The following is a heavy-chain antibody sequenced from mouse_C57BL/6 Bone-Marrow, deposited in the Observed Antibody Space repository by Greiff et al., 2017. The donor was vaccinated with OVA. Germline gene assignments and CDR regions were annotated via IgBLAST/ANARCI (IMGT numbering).Heavy chain of an antibody. Sequence: QVQLQQPGAELARPGASVKLSCKASGYTFTSYGISWVKQRTGQGLEWIGEIYPRSGNTYYNEKFKGKATLTADKSSSTAYMELRSLTSEDSAVYFCARSGVMYYGSSYNWYFDVWGTGTTVTVSS. D-gene: IGHD1-1*01. J-gene: IGHJ1*03. CDR1: GYTFTSYG. V-gene: IGHV1-81*01. CDR3: ARSGVMYYGSSYNWYFDV. CDR2: IYPRSGNT.